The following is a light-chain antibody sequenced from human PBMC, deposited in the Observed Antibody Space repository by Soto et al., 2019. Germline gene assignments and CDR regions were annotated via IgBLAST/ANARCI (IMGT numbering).Light chain of an antibody. Sequence: DIQMTQSPSTLSASVGDRVAITCRASQDIGKWLAWYQQKPGKPPKLLIYDASGLDSGVPSRFSGSGYGTEFTLTISGLQPEDFATFYCQQYDSFPWTFGPGTKVDIK. CDR3: QQYDSFPWT. V-gene: IGKV1-5*01. CDR1: QDIGKW. CDR2: DAS. J-gene: IGKJ1*01.